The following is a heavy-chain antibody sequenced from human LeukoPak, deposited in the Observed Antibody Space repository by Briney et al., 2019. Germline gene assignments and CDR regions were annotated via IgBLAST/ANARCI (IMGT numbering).Heavy chain of an antibody. CDR3: ARDSYDSSNY. CDR1: GFTVTNNY. D-gene: IGHD2-2*01. CDR2: IYSGGST. J-gene: IGHJ4*02. V-gene: IGHV3-66*01. Sequence: GGSLRLSCAASGFTVTNNYMSWVRQAPGQGLEWVSVIYSGGSTYYADSVKGRFTISRDNAKNSLYLQMNSLRAEDTAVYYCARDSYDSSNYWGQGTLVTVSS.